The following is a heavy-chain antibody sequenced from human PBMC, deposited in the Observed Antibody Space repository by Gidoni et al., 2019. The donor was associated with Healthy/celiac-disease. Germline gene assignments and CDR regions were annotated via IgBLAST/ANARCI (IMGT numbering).Heavy chain of an antibody. J-gene: IGHJ4*02. Sequence: QVQLVQSGAEVKKPGSSVTVSCKAPGGTFSSYAISWVRQAPGQGLEWMGGIIPIFGTANYAQKFQGRVTITADESTSTAYMELSSLRSEDTAVYYCAREVSGYTFDYWGQGTLVTVSS. CDR2: IIPIFGTA. CDR3: AREVSGYTFDY. V-gene: IGHV1-69*01. D-gene: IGHD5-12*01. CDR1: GGTFSSYA.